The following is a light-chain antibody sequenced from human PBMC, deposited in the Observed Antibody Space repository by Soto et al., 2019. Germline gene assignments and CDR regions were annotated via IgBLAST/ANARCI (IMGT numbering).Light chain of an antibody. CDR3: SSYAGNDNLV. CDR1: SSDVGRFNY. Sequence: QSALTQPASVSGSPGQSITISCTGTSSDVGRFNYVSWYQQHPGKAPKLMIYEVNKRPSGVPDRFSGSKSGNTASLTVSGLQAEDEADYYCSSYAGNDNLVFGGGTKLTVL. V-gene: IGLV2-8*01. J-gene: IGLJ2*01. CDR2: EVN.